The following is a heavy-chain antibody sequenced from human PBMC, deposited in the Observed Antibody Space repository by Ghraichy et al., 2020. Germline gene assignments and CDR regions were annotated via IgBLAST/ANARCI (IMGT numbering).Heavy chain of an antibody. CDR1: GGSFNGYY. CDR3: ARPGSSGWFLPGGFDV. Sequence: SETLSLTCVVYGGSFNGYYWSWIRQPPGKGLEWIGEINHSGSTNYNPSLKSRVTISVDTSKKQLSLKLSSVTAADTAMYYCARPGSSGWFLPGGFDVWGQGAMVTVS. V-gene: IGHV4-34*01. D-gene: IGHD6-19*01. CDR2: INHSGST. J-gene: IGHJ3*01.